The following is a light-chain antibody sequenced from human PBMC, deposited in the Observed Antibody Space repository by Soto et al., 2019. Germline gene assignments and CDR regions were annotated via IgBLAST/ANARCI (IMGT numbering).Light chain of an antibody. Sequence: EIVLTRSPGTLSLSPGERATLSCRASQSVSSNYLAWYQHKPGQAPRLLIYGASSRATGIPDRFSGSGSGTDFTLTISRLEPEDFALYYCQKYGSSFTFGPGTKVDIK. CDR1: QSVSSNY. V-gene: IGKV3-20*01. CDR3: QKYGSSFT. J-gene: IGKJ3*01. CDR2: GAS.